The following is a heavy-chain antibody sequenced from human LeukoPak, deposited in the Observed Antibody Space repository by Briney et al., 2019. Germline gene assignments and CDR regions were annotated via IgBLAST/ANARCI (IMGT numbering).Heavy chain of an antibody. CDR2: ISSSSSYI. Sequence: GGSLRLSCAASGFTFSSYSMNWVRQAPGKGLEWVSSISSSSSYIYYADSVKGRFTISRDNARNSPYLQMNSLRAEDTAVYYCTRGMGGWYPDYWGQGTLVTVSS. CDR1: GFTFSSYS. J-gene: IGHJ4*02. V-gene: IGHV3-21*01. D-gene: IGHD6-19*01. CDR3: TRGMGGWYPDY.